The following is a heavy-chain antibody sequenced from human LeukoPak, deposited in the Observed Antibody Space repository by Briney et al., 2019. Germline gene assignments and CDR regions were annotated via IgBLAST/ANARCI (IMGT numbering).Heavy chain of an antibody. CDR1: GGSIGSSAYY. CDR3: ARYSSSSPSYYFDY. J-gene: IGHJ4*02. CDR2: IYYSGST. D-gene: IGHD6-6*01. V-gene: IGHV4-39*07. Sequence: PSETLSLTCTVSGGSIGSSAYYWGWIRQPPGKGLEWIGSIYYSGSTYSNPSLKSRVTISVDTSKNQFSLKLSSVTAADTAVYYCARYSSSSPSYYFDYWGQGTLVTVSS.